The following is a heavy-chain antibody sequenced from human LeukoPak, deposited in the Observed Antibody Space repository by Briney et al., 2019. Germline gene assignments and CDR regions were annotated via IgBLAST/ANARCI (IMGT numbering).Heavy chain of an antibody. V-gene: IGHV3-15*01. Sequence: GGSLRLSCAASGFSFSNAWMNWVRQAPGKGLEWVGFIKSNTDGGTTDYAAPVKGRFTISRDDSKNTLYLQMNSLKIEDTAVYYCSRTSGGPWVWGQGTMVTVSS. CDR1: GFSFSNAW. J-gene: IGHJ3*01. D-gene: IGHD2-8*02. CDR2: IKSNTDGGTT. CDR3: SRTSGGPWV.